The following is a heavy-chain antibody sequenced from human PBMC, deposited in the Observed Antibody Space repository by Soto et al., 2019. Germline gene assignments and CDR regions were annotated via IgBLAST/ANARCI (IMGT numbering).Heavy chain of an antibody. CDR2: IYPGDSDT. CDR3: ARSPGIAARPGDWFDP. D-gene: IGHD6-6*01. V-gene: IGHV5-51*01. J-gene: IGHJ5*02. CDR1: GYSFTSYW. Sequence: GESLKISCKGSGYSFTSYWIGWVRQMPGKGLEWMGIIYPGDSDTRYSPSFQGQVTISADKSISTAYLQWSSLKASDTAMYYCARSPGIAARPGDWFDPWGQGTLVTVSS.